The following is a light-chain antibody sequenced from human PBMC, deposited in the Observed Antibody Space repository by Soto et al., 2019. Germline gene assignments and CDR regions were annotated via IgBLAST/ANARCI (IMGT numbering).Light chain of an antibody. CDR3: SSYTSSSTLYV. CDR2: EAS. V-gene: IGLV2-14*01. Sequence: SARTQPACVFGSAGPGLTISCARTSSDVGGDNYGSWYQQPPGKAPELIIYEASNRPSGPSTRFSGSKPGHTASLTISGLQAEEEPAYHCSSYTSSSTLYVFGTGTKVTGL. CDR1: SSDVGGDNY. J-gene: IGLJ1*01.